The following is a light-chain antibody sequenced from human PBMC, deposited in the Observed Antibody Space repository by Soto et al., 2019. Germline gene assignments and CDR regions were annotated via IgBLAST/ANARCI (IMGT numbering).Light chain of an antibody. CDR1: QSFRGL. V-gene: IGKV3-11*01. CDR3: QQYAYWPET. J-gene: IGKJ1*01. CDR2: DAY. Sequence: EFVLTQSPGTLSLSPGERATLSCRASQSFRGLLAWYQQKPGQAPRLLIYDAYNRATGIPPRFSGSGSGTNFTLAISSLQSEDFAVYYCQQYAYWPETFGQGTK.